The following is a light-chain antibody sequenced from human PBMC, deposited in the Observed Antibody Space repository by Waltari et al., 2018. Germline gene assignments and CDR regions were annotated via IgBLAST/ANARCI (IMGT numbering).Light chain of an antibody. CDR3: SSYTSSSTYV. Sequence: QSALTQPASVSGSPGQSITIPCTGTSSDVGGYNYVSWYQQHPGKAPKLMIYEVSNRPSGVSNRFSGSKSGNTASLTISGLQAEDEADYYCSSYTSSSTYVFRTGTKVTVL. V-gene: IGLV2-14*01. CDR2: EVS. CDR1: SSDVGGYNY. J-gene: IGLJ1*01.